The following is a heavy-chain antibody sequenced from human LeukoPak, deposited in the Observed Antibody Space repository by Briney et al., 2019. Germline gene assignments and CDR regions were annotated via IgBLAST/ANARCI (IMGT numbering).Heavy chain of an antibody. Sequence: GGSLRLSCAASGFTFDDYGMSWVRQAPGKGLEWVSGINWNGGSTGYADSVKGRFTISRDNAKNTLYLQVNSLRAEDTAVYYCATGIGASTYYYMDVWGKGTTVTVSS. CDR3: ATGIGASTYYYMDV. V-gene: IGHV3-20*04. CDR2: INWNGGST. D-gene: IGHD6-25*01. CDR1: GFTFDDYG. J-gene: IGHJ6*03.